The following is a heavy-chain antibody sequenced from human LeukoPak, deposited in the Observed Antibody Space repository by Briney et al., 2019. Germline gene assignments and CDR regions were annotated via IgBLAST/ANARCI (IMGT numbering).Heavy chain of an antibody. D-gene: IGHD4-17*01. CDR2: IYYSGST. CDR1: GGSISSSSYY. J-gene: IGHJ2*01. V-gene: IGHV4-39*07. Sequence: PSETLSLTCTVSGGSISSSSYYWGWIRQPPGKGLEWIGSIYYSGSTYYNPSLKSRVTISVDRSKNQFSLKLSSVTAADTAVYYCARDRKKSDDYGDYVLWYFDLRGGNTVLTVS. CDR3: ARDRKKSDDYGDYVLWYFDL.